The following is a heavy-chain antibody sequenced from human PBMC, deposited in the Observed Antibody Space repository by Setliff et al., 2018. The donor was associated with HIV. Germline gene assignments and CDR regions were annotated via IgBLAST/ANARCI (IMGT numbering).Heavy chain of an antibody. CDR1: GGSISISNW. D-gene: IGHD5-12*01. Sequence: LSLTCAVSGGSISISNWWSWVRQPPGKGLEWIGEIYHSGSTNYNPSLKSRVTISVDKSKNQFSLKLSSVTAADTAVYYCARDLRTRGYGPYYFDYWGQGTLVTVSS. J-gene: IGHJ4*02. CDR2: IYHSGST. CDR3: ARDLRTRGYGPYYFDY. V-gene: IGHV4-4*02.